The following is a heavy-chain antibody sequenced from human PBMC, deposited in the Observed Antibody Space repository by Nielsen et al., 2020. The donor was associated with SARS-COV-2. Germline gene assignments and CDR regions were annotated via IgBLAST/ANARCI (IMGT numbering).Heavy chain of an antibody. CDR1: GYTLTELS. D-gene: IGHD3-10*01. CDR3: AREGTWFGEFIDDY. Sequence: ASVKVSCKVSGYTLTELSMHWVRQAPGKGLEWMGGFDPEDGETIYAQKFQGRVTMTEDTSTDTAYMELSRLRFDDTAVYYCAREGTWFGEFIDDYWSQGTLVTVSS. CDR2: FDPEDGET. V-gene: IGHV1-24*01. J-gene: IGHJ4*02.